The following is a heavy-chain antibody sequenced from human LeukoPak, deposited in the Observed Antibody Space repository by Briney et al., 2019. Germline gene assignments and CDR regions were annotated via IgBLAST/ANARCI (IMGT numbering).Heavy chain of an antibody. CDR3: ARDMGVAGPRNADAFDI. CDR1: GGTFSSYA. J-gene: IGHJ3*02. D-gene: IGHD6-19*01. Sequence: ASVKVSCKASGGTFSSYAISWVRQAPGQGLEWMGGIIPIFGTANYAQKFQGRVTITADESTSTAYMELSSLRSEDTAVYYCARDMGVAGPRNADAFDIWGQGTMVTVSS. V-gene: IGHV1-69*13. CDR2: IIPIFGTA.